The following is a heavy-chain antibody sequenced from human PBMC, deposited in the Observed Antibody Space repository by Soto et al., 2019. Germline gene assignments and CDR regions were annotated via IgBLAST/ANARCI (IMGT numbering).Heavy chain of an antibody. Sequence: QVQLQQSGPGLVKPSETLSLTCAVSGASINDNNWWSWVRQTPGQGLEWIGEVVHWGTTNYNPSLRSRVTISMDKPNNQISLTLSSVTAADSALYYCARHIGVTGTRGFDYWGQGTLVTVSS. CDR2: VVHWGTT. J-gene: IGHJ4*02. CDR3: ARHIGVTGTRGFDY. D-gene: IGHD5-12*01. CDR1: GASINDNNW. V-gene: IGHV4-4*02.